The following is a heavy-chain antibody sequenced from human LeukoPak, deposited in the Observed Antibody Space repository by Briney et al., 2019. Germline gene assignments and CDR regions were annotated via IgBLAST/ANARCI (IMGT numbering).Heavy chain of an antibody. CDR3: ARNAGSYFEFAP. V-gene: IGHV1-18*01. D-gene: IGHD1-26*01. CDR1: GYTFTSYD. Sequence: ASVKVSCKASGYTFTSYDINWVRQATGQGLEWMGWISGNSGKTHYAQKFQDRVTLTTDTSSTTAFMELRSLRSDDTAMYYCARNAGSYFEFAPWGQGTLVTVSS. J-gene: IGHJ5*02. CDR2: ISGNSGKT.